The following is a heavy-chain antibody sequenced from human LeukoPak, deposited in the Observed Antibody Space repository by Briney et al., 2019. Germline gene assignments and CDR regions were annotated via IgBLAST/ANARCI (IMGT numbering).Heavy chain of an antibody. CDR3: ARERSYYLDY. J-gene: IGHJ4*02. CDR2: IRSKANSYAT. V-gene: IGHV3-73*01. CDR1: GFTFSGSA. Sequence: GGSLRLSCAASGFTFSGSAMHWVRQASGKGLEWVGRIRSKANSYATAYAASVKGRFTISRDDSKNTAYLQMNSLKTEDTAVYYCARERSYYLDYWGQGTLVTVSS. D-gene: IGHD1-26*01.